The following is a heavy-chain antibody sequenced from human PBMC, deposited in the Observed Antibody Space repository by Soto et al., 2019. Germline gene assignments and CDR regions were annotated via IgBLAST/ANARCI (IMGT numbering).Heavy chain of an antibody. CDR1: GYTFTSYG. V-gene: IGHV1-18*01. J-gene: IGHJ5*02. Sequence: ASVKVSCKASGYTFTSYGISWVRQAPGQGLEWMGWISAYNGNTNYAQKLQGRVTMTTDTSTSTAYMELRSLRSDDTAVYYCARGGRFTIFGVVIIVDNWFDPWGQGTLVTVSS. CDR2: ISAYNGNT. CDR3: ARGGRFTIFGVVIIVDNWFDP. D-gene: IGHD3-3*01.